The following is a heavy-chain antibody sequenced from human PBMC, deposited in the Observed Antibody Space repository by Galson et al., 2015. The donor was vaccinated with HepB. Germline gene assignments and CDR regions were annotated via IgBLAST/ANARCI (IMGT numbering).Heavy chain of an antibody. Sequence: LSLTCTVSGGSISSYYWSWIRQPPGKGLEWIGYIYYSGSTNYNPSLKSRVTISVDTSKNQFSLKLSSVTAADTAVYYCARRSVVVPAAMPPAGYYGMDVWGQGTTVTVSS. CDR3: ARRSVVVPAAMPPAGYYGMDV. D-gene: IGHD2-2*01. V-gene: IGHV4-59*08. J-gene: IGHJ6*02. CDR2: IYYSGST. CDR1: GGSISSYY.